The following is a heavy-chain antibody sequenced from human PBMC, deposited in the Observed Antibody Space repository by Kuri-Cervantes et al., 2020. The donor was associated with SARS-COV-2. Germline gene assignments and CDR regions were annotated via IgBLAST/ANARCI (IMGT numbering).Heavy chain of an antibody. V-gene: IGHV3-48*02. J-gene: IGHJ5*02. CDR3: GMGGVPAAIGNWLDP. D-gene: IGHD2-2*02. Sequence: GGSLRLSCAASGFTFSSYSMNWVRQAPGKGLEWVSYISSSSSTIYYADSVKGRFTISRDNAKNSLYLQMNSLRDEDTAVYYCGMGGVPAAIGNWLDPWGQGTLVTVSS. CDR2: ISSSSSTI. CDR1: GFTFSSYS.